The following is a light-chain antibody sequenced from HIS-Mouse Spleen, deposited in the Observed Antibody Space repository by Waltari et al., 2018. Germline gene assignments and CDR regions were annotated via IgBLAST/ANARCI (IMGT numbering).Light chain of an antibody. Sequence: SYELTQPLSVSVALGQTARITCGGSNIGSKNVPWYQQKPGQAPVLVIYRDSNRPSGIPERFSGSNSGNTATLTISRAQAGDEADYYCQVWDSSTVVFGGGTKLTVL. CDR3: QVWDSSTVV. CDR1: NIGSKN. V-gene: IGLV3-9*01. J-gene: IGLJ2*01. CDR2: RDS.